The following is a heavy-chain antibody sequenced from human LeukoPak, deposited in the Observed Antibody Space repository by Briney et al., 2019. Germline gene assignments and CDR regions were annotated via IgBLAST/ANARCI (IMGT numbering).Heavy chain of an antibody. J-gene: IGHJ3*02. CDR2: IYTSGST. CDR1: GGSIRSYY. Sequence: SETLYLNCTVSGGSIRSYYWSLIRQPPGKGVEWIGYIYTSGSTNYNPSLKSRVTISVDTSKNQFSLKLSSVTAADTAVYYCARTLSPAAFDIWGQGTMVTVSS. V-gene: IGHV4-4*09. CDR3: ARTLSPAAFDI.